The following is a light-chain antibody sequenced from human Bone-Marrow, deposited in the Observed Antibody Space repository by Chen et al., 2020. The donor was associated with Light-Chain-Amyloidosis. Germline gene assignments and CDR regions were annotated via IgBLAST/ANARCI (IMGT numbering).Light chain of an antibody. CDR1: NIGSTS. CDR3: QVWDRSSDRPV. Sequence: SYVLTQPSSVSVAPGQTATIACGGNNIGSTSLHWYQQTPGQAPLLVVYDDSDRPSGIPERLSGSTSGNTATLTISSVEAGDEADYYCQVWDRSSDRPVFGGGTKLTVL. J-gene: IGLJ3*02. V-gene: IGLV3-21*02. CDR2: DDS.